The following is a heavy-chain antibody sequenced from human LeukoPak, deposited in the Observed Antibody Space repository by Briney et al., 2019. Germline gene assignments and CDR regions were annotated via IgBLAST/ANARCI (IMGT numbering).Heavy chain of an antibody. Sequence: QTGGSLRLSCTASGFTFNGYSMNWVRQGPGRGLVWVSRINSDGTKTDYADSVKGRFTISRDNAKNTLILQMSSLRAEDTAVYFCAGVSSYCGSISCKEPLGYWGLGTLVAVSS. V-gene: IGHV3-74*01. J-gene: IGHJ4*02. CDR3: AGVSSYCGSISCKEPLGY. D-gene: IGHD2-2*01. CDR1: GFTFNGYS. CDR2: INSDGTKT.